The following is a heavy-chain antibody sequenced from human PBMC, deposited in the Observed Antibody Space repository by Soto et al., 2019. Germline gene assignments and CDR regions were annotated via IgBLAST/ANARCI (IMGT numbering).Heavy chain of an antibody. CDR2: ISGSGGST. Sequence: GGSLRLSCAASGFTFSSYAMSWVRQAPGKGLEWVSAISGSGGSTYYADSVKGRFTISRDNSKNTLYLQMNSLRAEDTAVYYCAKDAGITMIVVDAEYFQHWGQGTLVTVSS. CDR3: AKDAGITMIVVDAEYFQH. V-gene: IGHV3-23*01. J-gene: IGHJ1*01. D-gene: IGHD3-22*01. CDR1: GFTFSSYA.